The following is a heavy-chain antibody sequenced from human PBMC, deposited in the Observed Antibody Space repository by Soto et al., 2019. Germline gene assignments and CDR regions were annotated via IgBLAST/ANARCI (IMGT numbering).Heavy chain of an antibody. CDR2: ISSSSSTI. V-gene: IGHV3-48*02. CDR3: AREIPPELVPVAFDI. Sequence: EVQLVESGGGLVQPGGSLRLSCAASGFTFSSYSMNWVRQAPGKGLEWVSYISSSSSTIYYADSVKGRFTISRDNAKNSLYLQMNSLRDEDTAVYYCAREIPPELVPVAFDIWGQGTMVTVSS. D-gene: IGHD6-13*01. J-gene: IGHJ3*02. CDR1: GFTFSSYS.